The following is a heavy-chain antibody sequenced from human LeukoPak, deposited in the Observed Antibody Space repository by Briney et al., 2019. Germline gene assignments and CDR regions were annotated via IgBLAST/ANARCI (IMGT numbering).Heavy chain of an antibody. CDR1: GYTFTGYY. V-gene: IGHV1-2*02. Sequence: ASVKVSCKASGYTFTGYYMHWVRQAPGQGLEWMGWINPNSGGTNYAQKFQGRVTMTRDTSISTAYMELSRLRSEDTAVYYCARASSGWYGYYYYGMDVWGQGTTVTVSS. D-gene: IGHD6-19*01. CDR3: ARASSGWYGYYYYGMDV. CDR2: INPNSGGT. J-gene: IGHJ6*02.